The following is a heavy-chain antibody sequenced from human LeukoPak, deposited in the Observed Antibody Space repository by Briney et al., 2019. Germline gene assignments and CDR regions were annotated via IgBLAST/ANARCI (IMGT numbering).Heavy chain of an antibody. CDR1: GGSFSGYY. D-gene: IGHD5-18*01. CDR3: ARDPGNSYGSDY. V-gene: IGHV4-34*01. Sequence: SETLSLTCAVYGGSFSGYYWSWIRQPPGKGLEWIGEINHSGSTNYNPSLKSRVTISVDTSKNQFSLKLSSVTAADTAVYYCARDPGNSYGSDYWGQGTLVTVSS. J-gene: IGHJ4*02. CDR2: INHSGST.